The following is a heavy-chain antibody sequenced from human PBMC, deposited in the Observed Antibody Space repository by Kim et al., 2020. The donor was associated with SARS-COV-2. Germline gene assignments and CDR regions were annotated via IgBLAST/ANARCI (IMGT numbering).Heavy chain of an antibody. D-gene: IGHD4-17*01. Sequence: SETLSLTCTVSGGSISSYYWSWIRQPPGKGLEWIGYIYYSGSTNYNPSLKSRVTISVDTSKNQFSLKLSSVTAADTAVYYCARDVTTSWYFDLWGRGTL. J-gene: IGHJ2*01. V-gene: IGHV4-59*01. CDR2: IYYSGST. CDR3: ARDVTTSWYFDL. CDR1: GGSISSYY.